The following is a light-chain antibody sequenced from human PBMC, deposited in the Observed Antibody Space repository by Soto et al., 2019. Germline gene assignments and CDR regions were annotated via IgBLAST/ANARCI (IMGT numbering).Light chain of an antibody. V-gene: IGKV3-15*01. J-gene: IGKJ2*01. CDR3: QQYNNWPYT. CDR1: QSVSSN. Sequence: EIVMTQSPATQSVSPGERAALSCRASQSVSSNFAWYQQKPGQAPKLLIYDASTRATGIPARFSGSGSGTEFTLTISSLQSEYFAVYYCQQYNNWPYTFGQGTKLEIK. CDR2: DAS.